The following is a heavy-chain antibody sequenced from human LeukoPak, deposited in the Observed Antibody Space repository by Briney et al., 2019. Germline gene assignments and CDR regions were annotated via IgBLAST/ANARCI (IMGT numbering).Heavy chain of an antibody. D-gene: IGHD5-12*01. J-gene: IGHJ4*02. CDR1: GFTFSSYA. CDR2: ISNSGGRT. Sequence: GGSLRLSCAASGFTFSSYAMGWVRQAPGKGLEWVSSISNSGGRTFYTDSVKGRFTISRDNSKITLYLQMNSLRAEDTAVYYCAKSYNGYESKPDYWGQGTLVTVSS. V-gene: IGHV3-23*01. CDR3: AKSYNGYESKPDY.